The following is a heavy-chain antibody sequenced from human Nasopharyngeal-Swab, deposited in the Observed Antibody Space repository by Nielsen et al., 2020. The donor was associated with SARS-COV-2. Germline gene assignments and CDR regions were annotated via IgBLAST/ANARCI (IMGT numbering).Heavy chain of an antibody. CDR3: AKDLPKQQLAQYYYYGMDV. D-gene: IGHD6-13*01. CDR2: ISGSGGST. J-gene: IGHJ6*02. Sequence: GESLKISCAASGFTFSSYAMSWVRQAPGKGLEWVSAISGSGGSTYYADPVKGRFTISRDNSKNTLYLQMNSLRAEDTAVYYCAKDLPKQQLAQYYYYGMDVWGQGTTVTVSS. CDR1: GFTFSSYA. V-gene: IGHV3-23*01.